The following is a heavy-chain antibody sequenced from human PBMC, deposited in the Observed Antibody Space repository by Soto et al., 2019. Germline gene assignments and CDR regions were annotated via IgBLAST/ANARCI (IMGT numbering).Heavy chain of an antibody. CDR1: GGSISRGGYY. V-gene: IGHV4-31*03. Sequence: QVQLQESGPGLVKPSQTLSLTCTVSGGSISRGGYYWSWIRQHPGKGLEWIGYIYYSGSTYYHPSHKSRVTISVDTSKNQFSVKLSSVTAADTAVYFCAKSRLEQYFFDYWGQGTLVTVSS. J-gene: IGHJ4*02. CDR3: AKSRLEQYFFDY. D-gene: IGHD6-19*01. CDR2: IYYSGST.